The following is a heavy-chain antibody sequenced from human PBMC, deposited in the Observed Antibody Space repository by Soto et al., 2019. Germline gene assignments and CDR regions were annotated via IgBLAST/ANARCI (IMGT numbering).Heavy chain of an antibody. Sequence: QVQLVESGGGVVQPGRSLRLSCAASGFTFHNYGIHWVRQAPGKGLEWVALISSDGSNKYYTDSVRGRFTISRDNSKNTLFLQMNSLRAEDTAVYYWAKDLAMVIAVRSGGMDYWGQGTLVTVSS. J-gene: IGHJ4*02. CDR2: ISSDGSNK. CDR3: AKDLAMVIAVRSGGMDY. CDR1: GFTFHNYG. D-gene: IGHD6-6*01. V-gene: IGHV3-30*18.